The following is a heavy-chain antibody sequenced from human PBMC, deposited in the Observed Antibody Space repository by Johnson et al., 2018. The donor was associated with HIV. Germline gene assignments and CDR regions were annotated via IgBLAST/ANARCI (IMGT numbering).Heavy chain of an antibody. D-gene: IGHD3-16*01. CDR2: ISYDGSNK. V-gene: IGHV3-30*04. Sequence: QMQLVESGGGVVQPGRSLRLACVASGFTFNRYGLHWVRQAPGKGLEWVAVISYDGSNKYYADSVKGRFTISRDNSKNTLYLQMNSLRAEDTAVYYCARDQGWGYYDTTAFDIWGQGTMVTVSS. CDR1: GFTFNRYG. CDR3: ARDQGWGYYDTTAFDI. J-gene: IGHJ3*02.